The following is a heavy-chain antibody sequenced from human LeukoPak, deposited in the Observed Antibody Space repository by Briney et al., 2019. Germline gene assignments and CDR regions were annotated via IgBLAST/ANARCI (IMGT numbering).Heavy chain of an antibody. CDR1: GFTFSSSW. J-gene: IGHJ4*02. V-gene: IGHV3-7*03. Sequence: GGSLRLSCAASGFTFSSSWMFWVRQAPGKGLGWVASLNLDGSDKYYVDSVKGRFTISRDNAKNSLYLQMDSLRVEDTAVYYCAKGKRYPDYWGQGTLVTVSS. CDR2: LNLDGSDK. D-gene: IGHD1-1*01. CDR3: AKGKRYPDY.